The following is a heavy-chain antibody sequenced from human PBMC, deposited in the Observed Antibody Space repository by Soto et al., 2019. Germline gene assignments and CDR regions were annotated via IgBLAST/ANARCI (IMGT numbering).Heavy chain of an antibody. CDR1: GGSITGYY. D-gene: IGHD3-3*01. J-gene: IGHJ4*02. CDR3: AGEPSYDATILDN. CDR2: MYSTGTT. V-gene: IGHV4-4*07. Sequence: SETLSLTCTVSGGSITGYYWSWIRQSAGKGLEWLGRMYSTGTTKYYPSLKSRVSMSVDTSKNQFSLKLNSVTAADTAGYYCAGEPSYDATILDNWGRGALVTVSS.